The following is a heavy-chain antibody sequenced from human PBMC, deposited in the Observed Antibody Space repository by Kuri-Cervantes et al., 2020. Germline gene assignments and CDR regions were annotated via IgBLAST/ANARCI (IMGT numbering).Heavy chain of an antibody. V-gene: IGHV3-33*08. D-gene: IGHD2-15*01. J-gene: IGHJ6*02. CDR1: GFTFSSYW. Sequence: GGSLRLSCAASGFTFSSYWMSWVRQAPGKGLEWVAVIWYDGSNKYYADSVKGRFTISRDNSKNTLYLQMNSLRAEDTAVYYCARGAGWWLEPLDGMDVWGQGTTVTVSS. CDR3: ARGAGWWLEPLDGMDV. CDR2: IWYDGSNK.